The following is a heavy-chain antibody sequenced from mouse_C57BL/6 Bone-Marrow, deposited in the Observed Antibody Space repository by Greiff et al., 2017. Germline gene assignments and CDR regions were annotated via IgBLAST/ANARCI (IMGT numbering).Heavy chain of an antibody. V-gene: IGHV1-78*01. CDR2: IYPRDGST. CDR1: GYTFTDHT. J-gene: IGHJ3*01. Sequence: VQLQQSDAELVKPGASVKISCKVSGYTFTDHTIHWMKQRPEQGLEWIGYIYPRDGSTKYNEKFKGKATLTADKSSSTAYMQLNSLTSEDAAVYFCARYYGYDAAGFAYWGQGTLVTVSA. CDR3: ARYYGYDAAGFAY. D-gene: IGHD2-2*01.